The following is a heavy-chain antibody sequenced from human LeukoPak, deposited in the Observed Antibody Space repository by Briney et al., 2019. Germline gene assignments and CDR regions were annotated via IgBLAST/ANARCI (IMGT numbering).Heavy chain of an antibody. CDR3: AKTKIAAAGLFDY. Sequence: PGGSLRLSCAASGFTFSSYGMHWVRQAPGKGLEWVAFIRYDGSNKYYADSVKGRFTISRDNSKSTLYLQMNSLRAEDTAVYYCAKTKIAAAGLFDYWGQGTLVTVSS. CDR1: GFTFSSYG. D-gene: IGHD6-13*01. V-gene: IGHV3-30*02. J-gene: IGHJ4*02. CDR2: IRYDGSNK.